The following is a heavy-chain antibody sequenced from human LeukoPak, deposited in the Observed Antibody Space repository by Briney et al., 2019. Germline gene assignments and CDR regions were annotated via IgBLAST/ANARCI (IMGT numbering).Heavy chain of an antibody. CDR3: AKAWLEQGGMFDY. V-gene: IGHV3-23*01. CDR1: GLTFSSYA. CDR2: LSGSGGST. Sequence: GGSLRLSCAASGLTFSSYAMSWVRQAPGKGLEWVSLLSGSGGSTYYADSVKGRFTISRDNSKNTLYLQMNSLRAEDTAVYYCAKAWLEQGGMFDYWGQGTPVTVSS. D-gene: IGHD1/OR15-1a*01. J-gene: IGHJ4*02.